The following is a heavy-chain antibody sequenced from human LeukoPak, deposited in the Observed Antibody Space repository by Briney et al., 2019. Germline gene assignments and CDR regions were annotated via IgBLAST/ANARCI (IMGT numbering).Heavy chain of an antibody. J-gene: IGHJ4*02. CDR1: GYTFFNYG. Sequence: ASVKVSCRASGYTFFNYGFSWVRQAPGQGLEWMGWISPYNNKTNYSDKLQGRVTLTTDTSTTTAFMELRSLRSDDTAIYYCARAAKRIIMVRDLDSWGQGTLVTVSS. CDR3: ARAAKRIIMVRDLDS. D-gene: IGHD3-10*01. CDR2: ISPYNNKT. V-gene: IGHV1-18*01.